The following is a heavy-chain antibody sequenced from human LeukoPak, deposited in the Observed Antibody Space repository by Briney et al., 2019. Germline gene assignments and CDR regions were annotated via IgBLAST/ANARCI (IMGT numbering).Heavy chain of an antibody. CDR1: GGSISSSNW. J-gene: IGHJ4*02. CDR3: AKDLYGNYDFDC. CDR2: IYLGGST. Sequence: SGTLSLTCAVSGGSISSSNWWSWVRQPPGKGLEWIGEIYLGGSTNYNPSLKTRVTMSVDKSRNQFSLRLSSVTAADTDVYYCAKDLYGNYDFDCWGQGTLVTVSS. D-gene: IGHD4-11*01. V-gene: IGHV4-4*02.